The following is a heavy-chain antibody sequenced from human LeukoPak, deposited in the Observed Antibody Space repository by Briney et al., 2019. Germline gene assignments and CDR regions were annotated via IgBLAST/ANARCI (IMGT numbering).Heavy chain of an antibody. CDR1: GFTFSSYW. CDR2: IKQDGSEK. D-gene: IGHD2-2*01. CDR3: ARYIVVVPAARAGWFDP. J-gene: IGHJ5*02. Sequence: QPGGSLRLSCAASGFTFSSYWMSWVRQAPGKGLEWVANIKQDGSEKYYVDSVKGRFTISRDNAKNSLYLQMNSLRAEDTAVYYCARYIVVVPAARAGWFDPWGQGTLVTVSS. V-gene: IGHV3-7*01.